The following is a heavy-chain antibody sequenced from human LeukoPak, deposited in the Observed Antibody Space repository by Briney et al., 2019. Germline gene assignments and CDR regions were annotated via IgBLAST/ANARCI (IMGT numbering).Heavy chain of an antibody. Sequence: RASETLSLTCAVYGGSFSGYYWSWIRQPPGKGLEWIGEINHSGSTNYNPSLKSRITISVDTSKNQFSLKLSSVTAADTAVYYCAGSLDSSGYSYGFQYFDYWGQGTLVTVSS. CDR2: INHSGST. CDR3: AGSLDSSGYSYGFQYFDY. D-gene: IGHD5-18*01. V-gene: IGHV4-34*01. CDR1: GGSFSGYY. J-gene: IGHJ4*02.